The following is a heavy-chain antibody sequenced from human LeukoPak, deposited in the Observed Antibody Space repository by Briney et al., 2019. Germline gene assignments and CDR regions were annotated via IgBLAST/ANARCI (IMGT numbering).Heavy chain of an antibody. J-gene: IGHJ1*01. D-gene: IGHD6-13*01. CDR3: ASSGSSSWYVRGEEYFQH. Sequence: ASVKVSCKASGYTFTSYGISWVRQAPGQGLEWMGGIIPIFGTANYAQKFQGRVTITTDESTSTAYMELSSLRSEDTAVYYCASSGSSSWYVRGEEYFQHWGQGTLVTVSS. CDR2: IIPIFGTA. V-gene: IGHV1-69*05. CDR1: GYTFTSYG.